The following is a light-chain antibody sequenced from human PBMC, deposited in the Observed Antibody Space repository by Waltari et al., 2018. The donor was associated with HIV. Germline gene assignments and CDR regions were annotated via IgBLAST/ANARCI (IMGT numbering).Light chain of an antibody. Sequence: IVLTQSPATLSLSPGERAALSCRASQSVGNQLSWYQQKPGQAPRLLINDASNRAPGIPGRFSATGSGTDFTLTINSLESEDFAIYYCQQHTSWPLTFGGGTK. CDR3: QQHTSWPLT. J-gene: IGKJ4*01. V-gene: IGKV3-11*01. CDR2: DAS. CDR1: QSVGNQ.